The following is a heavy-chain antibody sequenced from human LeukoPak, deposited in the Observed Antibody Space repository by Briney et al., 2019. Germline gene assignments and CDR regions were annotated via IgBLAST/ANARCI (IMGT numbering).Heavy chain of an antibody. Sequence: PGGSLRLSCAASGFTFSSCAMSWVRQAPGKGLEWVSGLSGIGGITHYADSVRGRFTISRDNSKNTLYLQMNSLRAEDTAVYYCAKGGKYSSDWSTFEWGQGTLVTVSS. V-gene: IGHV3-23*01. CDR2: LSGIGGIT. J-gene: IGHJ4*02. CDR1: GFTFSSCA. D-gene: IGHD6-19*01. CDR3: AKGGKYSSDWSTFE.